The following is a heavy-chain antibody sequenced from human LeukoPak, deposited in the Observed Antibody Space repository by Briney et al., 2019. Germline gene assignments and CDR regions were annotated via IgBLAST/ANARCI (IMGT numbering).Heavy chain of an antibody. CDR1: GFTFSSYA. CDR2: ISYDGRSK. V-gene: IGHV3-30*04. CDR3: AKEEEDYGDYWYFDL. D-gene: IGHD4-17*01. Sequence: GGSLRLSCAASGFTFSSYAMHWVRQALGKGLEWVAAISYDGRSKDYADSVKGRLTISRDDSRNTVYLQMNSLRVEDTAVYYCAKEEEDYGDYWYFDLWGRGTLVTVSS. J-gene: IGHJ2*01.